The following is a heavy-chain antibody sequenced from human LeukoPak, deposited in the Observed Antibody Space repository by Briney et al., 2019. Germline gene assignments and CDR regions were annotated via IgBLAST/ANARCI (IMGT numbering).Heavy chain of an antibody. CDR3: AKDRPCDICKPMDA. V-gene: IGHV3-23*01. CDR2: ISGSGGST. J-gene: IGHJ6*02. D-gene: IGHD2-15*01. CDR1: GFTFRNFA. Sequence: GGSLRLSCAASGFTFRNFAMSWVRQAPGKGLEWVSEISGSGGSTYYADSVKGRFTVSRDNSKSTLYLQMNSLRVEDTAVYYCAKDRPCDICKPMDAWGQGTTVTV.